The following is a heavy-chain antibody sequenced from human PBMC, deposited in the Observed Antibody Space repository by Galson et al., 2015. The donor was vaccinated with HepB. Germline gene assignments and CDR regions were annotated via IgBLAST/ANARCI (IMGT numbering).Heavy chain of an antibody. CDR2: ISAYNGNT. Sequence: SVKVSCKASGYTFTSYGISWVRQAPGQGLEWMGWISAYNGNTNYAQKLQGRVTMTTDTSTSTAYMELGSLRSDDTAVYYCARVPIFQQDYYYGMDVWGQGTTVTVSS. D-gene: IGHD2-21*01. V-gene: IGHV1-18*04. CDR1: GYTFTSYG. CDR3: ARVPIFQQDYYYGMDV. J-gene: IGHJ6*02.